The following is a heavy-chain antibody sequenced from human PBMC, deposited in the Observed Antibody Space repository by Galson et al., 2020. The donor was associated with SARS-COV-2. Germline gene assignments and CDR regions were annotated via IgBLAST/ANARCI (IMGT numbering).Heavy chain of an antibody. CDR2: INNSGTT. J-gene: IGHJ4*02. Sequence: PSETLSLTCAVYGGTFSGYYWNWIRQPPGKGLEWIGEINNSGTTNYNPSLQSRVFISVDTSKSQFSLKLNCLTAADTAVYYCARGRIPRDDGTLLWRYRIASTGVFDSWGRGTPVTVSS. V-gene: IGHV4-34*01. CDR1: GGTFSGYY. CDR3: ARGRIPRDDGTLLWRYRIASTGVFDS. D-gene: IGHD2-21*01.